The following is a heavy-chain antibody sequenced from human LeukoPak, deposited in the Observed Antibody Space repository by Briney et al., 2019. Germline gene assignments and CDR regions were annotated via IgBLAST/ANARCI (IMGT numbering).Heavy chain of an antibody. D-gene: IGHD2-2*01. V-gene: IGHV4-34*01. Sequence: SETLSVTCAVYGGSFSGYYWSWIRQPPGNGLEWIGEINHSGSTNYNPSLKSRVTISVDTSKNQFSLKLSSVTAADTAVYYCARGLAGSVVVPAAKDYWGQGTLVTVSS. CDR3: ARGLAGSVVVPAAKDY. CDR2: INHSGST. CDR1: GGSFSGYY. J-gene: IGHJ4*02.